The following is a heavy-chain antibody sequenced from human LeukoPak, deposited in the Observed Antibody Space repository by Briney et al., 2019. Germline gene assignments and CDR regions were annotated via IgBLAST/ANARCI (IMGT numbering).Heavy chain of an antibody. CDR2: ISSSSSYI. Sequence: GGSLRLSCAASGFTFSSYSMNWVRQAPGKGLEWVSSISSSSSYIYYADSVKGRFTISRDNAKNSLNLQMSSLRAEDTAVYYCARDHYYDSSGYIPAGDVFDIWGQGTKVTVSS. J-gene: IGHJ3*02. D-gene: IGHD3-22*01. CDR3: ARDHYYDSSGYIPAGDVFDI. CDR1: GFTFSSYS. V-gene: IGHV3-21*01.